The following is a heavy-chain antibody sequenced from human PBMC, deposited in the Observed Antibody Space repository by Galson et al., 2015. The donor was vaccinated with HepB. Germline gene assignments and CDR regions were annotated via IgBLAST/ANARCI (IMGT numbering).Heavy chain of an antibody. Sequence: SLRLSCAASGFTFSSYWMSWVRQAPGKGLEWVANIKQDGSEKYYVDSVKGRFTISRDNAKNSVYLQMNSLRAEDTAVYYCAREYGDYYFDYWGQGTLVTVSS. V-gene: IGHV3-7*01. CDR3: AREYGDYYFDY. CDR1: GFTFSSYW. CDR2: IKQDGSEK. D-gene: IGHD4-17*01. J-gene: IGHJ4*02.